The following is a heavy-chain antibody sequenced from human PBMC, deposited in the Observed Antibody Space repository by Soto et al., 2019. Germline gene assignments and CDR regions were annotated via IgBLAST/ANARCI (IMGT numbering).Heavy chain of an antibody. V-gene: IGHV4-30-4*01. Sequence: SETLSLTCTVSGGSISSGDYYWSWIRQPPGKGLEWIGYFYYSGTTYYNPSFRSRVTLSLYTSKNQFSLKLSSVTAADTASYWCARQKEAAPGSLSYYHGMDVWGQGTTVTVSS. CDR1: GGSISSGDYY. CDR3: ARQKEAAPGSLSYYHGMDV. D-gene: IGHD6-13*01. J-gene: IGHJ6*02. CDR2: FYYSGTT.